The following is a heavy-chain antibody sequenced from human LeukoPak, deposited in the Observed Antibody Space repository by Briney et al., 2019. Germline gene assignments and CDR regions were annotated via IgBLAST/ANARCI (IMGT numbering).Heavy chain of an antibody. Sequence: SETLSLTCTVSGYSVSSGYYWGWIRQPPGKGLEWIGSMYHSGDTYSNPSLKSRVTISVDTSKNQLSLRLSSVTAADTAVYYCARSKAHLSTSWYGNWFDPWGQGTLVTVSS. CDR1: GYSVSSGYY. D-gene: IGHD2-2*01. V-gene: IGHV4-38-2*02. J-gene: IGHJ5*02. CDR3: ARSKAHLSTSWYGNWFDP. CDR2: MYHSGDT.